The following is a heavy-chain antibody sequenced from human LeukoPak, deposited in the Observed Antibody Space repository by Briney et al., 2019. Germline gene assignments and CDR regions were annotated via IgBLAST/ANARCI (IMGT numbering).Heavy chain of an antibody. J-gene: IGHJ5*02. D-gene: IGHD3-16*01. CDR3: ARWGKPGDL. Sequence: GGSLRLSCAASGFTFSSYSMNWVRQAPGKGLEWVSSISSSSSYLYYADSVKGRFTISRDNAKNSLYLQMNSLRAEDTAVYYCARWGKPGDLWGQGTLVTVSS. CDR1: GFTFSSYS. V-gene: IGHV3-21*01. CDR2: ISSSSSYL.